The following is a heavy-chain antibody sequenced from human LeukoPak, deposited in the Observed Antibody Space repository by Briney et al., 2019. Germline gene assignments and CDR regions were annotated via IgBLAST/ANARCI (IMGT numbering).Heavy chain of an antibody. Sequence: SETLSLTCTVSGGSISSYCWSWIRQPAGKGLEWIGRIHTSGSTNYNPSLKSRVTISVDTSKNQFSLKLSSVTAADTAVYYCARTPKTYYYGSGSYRYYYYMDVWGKGTTVTISS. V-gene: IGHV4-4*07. CDR1: GGSISSYC. D-gene: IGHD3-10*01. CDR2: IHTSGST. J-gene: IGHJ6*03. CDR3: ARTPKTYYYGSGSYRYYYYMDV.